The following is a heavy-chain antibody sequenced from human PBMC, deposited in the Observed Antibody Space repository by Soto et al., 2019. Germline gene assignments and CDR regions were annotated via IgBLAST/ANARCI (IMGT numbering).Heavy chain of an antibody. D-gene: IGHD6-6*01. CDR1: GFIFDDYA. V-gene: IGHV3-9*01. CDR2: ISWKSGNM. CDR3: AKDMGSSLYYYGMDV. Sequence: GGSLRLSCAASGFIFDDYAMHWVRQAPGKGLEWVPGISWKSGNMDYADSVKGRFTISRDNAKKSLYLQMNSLRAEDTALYYCAKDMGSSLYYYGMDVWGQGTTVTVS. J-gene: IGHJ6*02.